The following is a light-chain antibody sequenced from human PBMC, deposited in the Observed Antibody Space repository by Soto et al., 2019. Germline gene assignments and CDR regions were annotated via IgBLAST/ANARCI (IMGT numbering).Light chain of an antibody. Sequence: DIQMTQSPSSLSASVRDSVTITGRASQNIRNYLNWYQQKPGRAPKILIYAASSLQSGVPSRFSGGGSGTDFTLTITSLQPEDFATYYCQQSYSSPWTFCQGTKVEIK. CDR3: QQSYSSPWT. J-gene: IGKJ1*01. CDR2: AAS. V-gene: IGKV1-39*01. CDR1: QNIRNY.